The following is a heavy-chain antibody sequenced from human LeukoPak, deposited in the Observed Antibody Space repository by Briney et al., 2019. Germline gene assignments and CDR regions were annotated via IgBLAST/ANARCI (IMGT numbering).Heavy chain of an antibody. D-gene: IGHD6-13*01. CDR1: GGSIGGGDFY. V-gene: IGHV4-30-4*01. Sequence: PSETLSLTCTVSGGSIGGGDFYWSWIRQTPGRGLEWIGYIYYSGSTYYNPSLKSRVTISVDTSKNQFSLNLSSVTAADTAMYYCARRDSSSSLIDYWGQGTLVTVSS. CDR2: IYYSGST. J-gene: IGHJ4*02. CDR3: ARRDSSSSLIDY.